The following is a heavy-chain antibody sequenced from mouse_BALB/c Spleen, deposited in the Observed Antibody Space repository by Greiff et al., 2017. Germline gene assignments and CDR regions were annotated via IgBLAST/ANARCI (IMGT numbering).Heavy chain of an antibody. Sequence: EVQLVESGGGLVKPGGSLKLSCAASGFTFSSYAMSWVRQSPEKRLEWVAEISSGGSYTYYPDTVTGRFTISRDNAKNTLYLEMSSLRSEDTAMYYCASNYGYDGFAYWGQGTLVTVSA. V-gene: IGHV5-9-4*01. CDR3: ASNYGYDGFAY. CDR2: ISSGGSYT. D-gene: IGHD2-2*01. CDR1: GFTFSSYA. J-gene: IGHJ3*01.